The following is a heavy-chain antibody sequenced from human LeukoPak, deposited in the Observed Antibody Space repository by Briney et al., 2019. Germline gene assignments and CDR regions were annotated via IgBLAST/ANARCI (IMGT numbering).Heavy chain of an antibody. CDR2: IIPIFGTA. V-gene: IGHV1-69*13. CDR3: ARDPIRPGYCSSTSCYNWFDP. J-gene: IGHJ5*02. Sequence: SVKVSCKASGGTFSSYGISWVRQAPGQGLEWMGGIIPIFGTANYAQKFQGRVTITADESTSTAYMELSSLRSEDTAVYYCARDPIRPGYCSSTSCYNWFDPWGQGTLVTVSS. D-gene: IGHD2-2*01. CDR1: GGTFSSYG.